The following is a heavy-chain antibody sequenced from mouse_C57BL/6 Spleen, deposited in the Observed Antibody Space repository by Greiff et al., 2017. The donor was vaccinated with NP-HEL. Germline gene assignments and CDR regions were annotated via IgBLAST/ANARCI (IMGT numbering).Heavy chain of an antibody. CDR3: ARDRAYYSNHWYFDV. V-gene: IGHV5-16*01. CDR2: INYDGSST. J-gene: IGHJ1*03. D-gene: IGHD2-5*01. CDR1: GFTFSDYY. Sequence: EVQLVESEGGLVQPGSSMKLSCTASGFTFSDYYMAWVRQVPEKGLEWVANINYDGSSTYYLASLKSRFIISRDNAKNILYLRMSSLKSEDTATYYCARDRAYYSNHWYFDVWGTGTTVTVSS.